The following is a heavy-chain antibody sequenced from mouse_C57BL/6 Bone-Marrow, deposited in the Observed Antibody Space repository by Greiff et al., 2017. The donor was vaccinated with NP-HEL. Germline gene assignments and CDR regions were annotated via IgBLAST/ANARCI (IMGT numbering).Heavy chain of an antibody. J-gene: IGHJ2*01. V-gene: IGHV5-6*01. CDR2: ISSGGSYT. D-gene: IGHD1-1*01. CDR3: ARQLGGVVSDY. CDR1: GFTFSSYG. Sequence: EVQLVESGGDLVKPGGSLKLSCAASGFTFSSYGMSWVRQTPDKRLEWVATISSGGSYTSYPDSVKGRFTISRDNAKNTLYLQMSSLKSEDTAMYYCARQLGGVVSDYWGQGTTLTVSS.